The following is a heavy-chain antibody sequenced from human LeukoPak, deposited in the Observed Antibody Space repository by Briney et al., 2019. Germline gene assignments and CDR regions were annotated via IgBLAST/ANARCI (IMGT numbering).Heavy chain of an antibody. V-gene: IGHV3-23*01. CDR2: ITSSGGNT. CDR3: AKGNGYSYGRYYFDY. J-gene: IGHJ4*02. D-gene: IGHD5-18*01. CDR1: GFTFSSYA. Sequence: GGSLRLSCAASGFTFSSYAMGWVRQAPGKGLEWVSAITSSGGNTYYADSVKGRFTISRDNSKNTLYLQVNSLRAEDTAVYYCAKGNGYSYGRYYFDYWGQGTLVTVSS.